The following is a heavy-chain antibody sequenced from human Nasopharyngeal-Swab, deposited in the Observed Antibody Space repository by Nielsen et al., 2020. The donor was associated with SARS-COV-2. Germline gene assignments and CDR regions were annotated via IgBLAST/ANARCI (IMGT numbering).Heavy chain of an antibody. CDR1: GFTFSSYW. V-gene: IGHV3-23*01. J-gene: IGHJ4*02. CDR3: AKAHGNSWYSSLDY. Sequence: GESLKISCAASGFTFSSYWMSWVRQAPGRRLEWVSGIINSGGSTEYADSVKGRFTISRDNSRNTLFLQMNSLRAEDTAVYYCAKAHGNSWYSSLDYWGQGTLVTVSS. CDR2: IINSGGST. D-gene: IGHD6-13*01.